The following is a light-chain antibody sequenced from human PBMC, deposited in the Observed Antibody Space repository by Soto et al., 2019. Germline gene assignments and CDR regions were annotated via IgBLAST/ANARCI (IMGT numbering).Light chain of an antibody. CDR2: SNN. Sequence: QSVLTQPPSASGTPGQRVTISCSGSSSNIGSNTVNWYQQLPGTAPKLLIYSNNQRPSGVPDRFSGSKSGTSASXAISGLQSEDEADYYCAAWDDSLNGAVFGGGTQLTVL. CDR1: SSNIGSNT. CDR3: AAWDDSLNGAV. V-gene: IGLV1-44*01. J-gene: IGLJ7*01.